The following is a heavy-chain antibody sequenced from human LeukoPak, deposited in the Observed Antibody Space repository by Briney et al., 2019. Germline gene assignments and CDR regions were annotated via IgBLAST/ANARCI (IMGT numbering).Heavy chain of an antibody. Sequence: ASVKVSCKASGYTFTSYYIHWVRQAPGQGLEWMGLINPNGGSTSYAQKFQGRVTMTRDTSTSTVYMELSSLRSEDTAVYCCARAGGSTVSHSDYWGQGTLVTVSS. CDR1: GYTFTSYY. CDR2: INPNGGST. D-gene: IGHD4-17*01. CDR3: ARAGGSTVSHSDY. V-gene: IGHV1-46*01. J-gene: IGHJ4*02.